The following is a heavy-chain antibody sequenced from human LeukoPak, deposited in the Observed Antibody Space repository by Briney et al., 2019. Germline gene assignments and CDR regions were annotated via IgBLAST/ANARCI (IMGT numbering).Heavy chain of an antibody. Sequence: AGGSLRLSCAASGFTFSSYWMSWVRQAPGKGLEWVANIKQDGSEKYYVDSVKGRFTISRDNAKNSLYLQMNSLRAEDTAVYYCARDTHNVLRFLERGLGDYWGQGTLVTVSS. CDR1: GFTFSSYW. CDR2: IKQDGSEK. D-gene: IGHD3-3*01. V-gene: IGHV3-7*01. CDR3: ARDTHNVLRFLERGLGDY. J-gene: IGHJ4*02.